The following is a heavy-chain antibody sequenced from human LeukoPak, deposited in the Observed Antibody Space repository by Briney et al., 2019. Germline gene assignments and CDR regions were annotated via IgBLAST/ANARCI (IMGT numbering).Heavy chain of an antibody. CDR2: ISTSSNYI. CDR3: ARDNSSWYGSAY. V-gene: IGHV3-21*01. D-gene: IGHD6-13*01. Sequence: GGSLRLSCAASGFTFSSYSMNWVRQAPGKGLEWVSSISTSSNYIYYADSVKGRFSVSRDNATNSLYLQMTSLRGEDTAVYYCARDNSSWYGSAYWGQGTLVTVSS. J-gene: IGHJ4*02. CDR1: GFTFSSYS.